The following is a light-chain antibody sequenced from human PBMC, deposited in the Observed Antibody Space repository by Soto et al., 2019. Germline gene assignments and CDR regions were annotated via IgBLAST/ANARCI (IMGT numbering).Light chain of an antibody. CDR1: QTISSN. CDR2: SAS. V-gene: IGKV3-15*01. CDR3: QQYHNWPWT. J-gene: IGKJ1*01. Sequence: DRVMTQSPATLSVSPGDRATLSCRASQTISSNLAWYQQKPGQAPRLLIHSASTRATGIPARFSGSGSGTEFTLTISSLQSEDFAVYYCQQYHNWPWTFGQGTEVESK.